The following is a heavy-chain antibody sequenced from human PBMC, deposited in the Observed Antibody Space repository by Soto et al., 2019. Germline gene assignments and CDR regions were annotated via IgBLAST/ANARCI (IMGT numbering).Heavy chain of an antibody. Sequence: PVGSLRLSCAASGFTFSSYAMNWVGQAPGKGLEWVALISHDGINKYYADSVRGRFTISRDSSTNTLYLQMNSLRAADTAVYYCGRCTSTSCHLGSDYWGQGTLVTVSS. CDR2: ISHDGINK. CDR3: GRCTSTSCHLGSDY. D-gene: IGHD2-2*01. CDR1: GFTFSSYA. V-gene: IGHV3-30-3*01. J-gene: IGHJ4*02.